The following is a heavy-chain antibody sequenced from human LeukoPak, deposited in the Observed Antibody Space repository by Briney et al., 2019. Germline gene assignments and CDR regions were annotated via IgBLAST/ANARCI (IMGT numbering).Heavy chain of an antibody. Sequence: PGGSLRLSCAASGFAFSTYSMNWARQAPGKGLEWVSSVSRSSRFIFYADSVQGRFTISRDDAKDSLFLQMNSLRAEDTAVYYCARVSDAFDYFFDSWGQGTLVTVSS. CDR3: ARVSDAFDYFFDS. V-gene: IGHV3-21*01. CDR2: VSRSSRFI. CDR1: GFAFSTYS. D-gene: IGHD5-12*01. J-gene: IGHJ4*02.